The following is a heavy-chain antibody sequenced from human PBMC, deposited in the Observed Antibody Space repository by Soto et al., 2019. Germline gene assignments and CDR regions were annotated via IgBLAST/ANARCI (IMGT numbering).Heavy chain of an antibody. J-gene: IGHJ4*02. V-gene: IGHV3-7*05. Sequence: EVQLVESGGGLLQPGGSLRLSCVASGFALSNYWINWVRQAPGKGLEWVANIKQDGSERNYVDSVKGRFTISRDNARNSLYLQMNSLRAEDTAAYYCATETSTWGCWGQGTLVTVSS. D-gene: IGHD7-27*01. CDR1: GFALSNYW. CDR2: IKQDGSER. CDR3: ATETSTWGC.